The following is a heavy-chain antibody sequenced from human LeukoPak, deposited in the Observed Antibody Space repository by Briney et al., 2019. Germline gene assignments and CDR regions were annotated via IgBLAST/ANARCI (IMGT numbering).Heavy chain of an antibody. CDR3: ARGSINYNSGGYYDNPPLDY. CDR2: INPSGGST. CDR1: GYTFTSYY. Sequence: ASVKVSRKASGYTFTSYYMNWVRRAPGQGLEWMGMINPSGGSTSYAQKFQGRVTMTRDTSTSTVYMELSSLRSEDTAVYYCARGSINYNSGGYYDNPPLDYWGQGTLVTVSS. V-gene: IGHV1-46*01. D-gene: IGHD3-22*01. J-gene: IGHJ4*02.